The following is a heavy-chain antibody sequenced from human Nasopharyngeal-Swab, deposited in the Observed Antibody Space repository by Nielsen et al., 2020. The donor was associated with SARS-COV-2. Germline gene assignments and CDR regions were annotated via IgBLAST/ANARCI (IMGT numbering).Heavy chain of an antibody. J-gene: IGHJ6*02. D-gene: IGHD2-8*01. V-gene: IGHV7-4-1*02. CDR1: GYTFTSYA. CDR2: INTNTGNP. Sequence: ASVKVSCKASGYTFTSYAMNWVRQAPGQGLEWMGWINTNTGNPTYAQGFTGRFVFSLDTSVSTAYLQISSLKAEDTAVYYCAGGSEVGDIVLMVYAMAPGGYYYYGMDVWGQGTTVTVSS. CDR3: AGGSEVGDIVLMVYAMAPGGYYYYGMDV.